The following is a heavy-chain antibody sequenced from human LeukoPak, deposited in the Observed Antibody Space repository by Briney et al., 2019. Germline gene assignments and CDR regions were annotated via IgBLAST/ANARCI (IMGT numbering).Heavy chain of an antibody. V-gene: IGHV3-48*02. CDR1: GFTFSSYS. CDR2: ISSSSSTI. J-gene: IGHJ4*02. Sequence: GGSLRLSCAASGFTFSSYSMNWVRQAPGKGLEWVSYISSSSSTIYYADSVKGRFTISRDNAKNSLYLQMNSLRDEDTAVYYSARGLVESGYYWYRRVGIDYWGQGTLVTVSS. D-gene: IGHD3-22*01. CDR3: ARGLVESGYYWYRRVGIDY.